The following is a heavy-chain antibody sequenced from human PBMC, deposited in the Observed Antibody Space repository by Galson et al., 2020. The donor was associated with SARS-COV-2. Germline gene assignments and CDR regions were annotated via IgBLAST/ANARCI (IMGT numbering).Heavy chain of an antibody. D-gene: IGHD3-10*01. Sequence: SQTLSLTCTVSGGSIRGSSDYWSWIRQPPGRGLEWIGYIFHSGSTNYNPSLKNRVTMSVDRSKNQFSLRLTSVTAADTAVYFCARAGGSGPDWFDPWGQGTPVTVSS. J-gene: IGHJ5*02. CDR3: ARAGGSGPDWFDP. CDR1: GGSIRGSSDY. CDR2: IFHSGST. V-gene: IGHV4-61*01.